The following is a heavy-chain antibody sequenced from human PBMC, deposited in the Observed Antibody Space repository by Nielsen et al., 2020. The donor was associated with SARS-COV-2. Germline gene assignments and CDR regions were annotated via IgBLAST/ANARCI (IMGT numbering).Heavy chain of an antibody. CDR3: ARESGSSWYRYYYGMDV. CDR1: GFTFSDYY. V-gene: IGHV3-74*01. J-gene: IGHJ6*02. D-gene: IGHD6-13*01. CDR2: INSDGSST. Sequence: GESLKISCAASGFTFSDYYMSWVRQAPGKGLVWVSRINSDGSSTSYADSVKGRFTISRDNAKNTLYLQMNSLRAEDTAVYYCARESGSSWYRYYYGMDVWGQGTTVTVSS.